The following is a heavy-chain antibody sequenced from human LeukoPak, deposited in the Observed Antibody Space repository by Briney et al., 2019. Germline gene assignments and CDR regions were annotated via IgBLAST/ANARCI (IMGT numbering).Heavy chain of an antibody. V-gene: IGHV4-59*08. Sequence: SETLSLTCTVSGGSISSYSWSWFRQPPGRGLEWIGYIYYSGSTNYNPSLKSRVTISVDTSKNQFSLKLSSVTAADTAVYYCARHSPLKNWFDPWGQGTLVTVSS. CDR3: ARHSPLKNWFDP. CDR1: GGSISSYS. J-gene: IGHJ5*02. CDR2: IYYSGST.